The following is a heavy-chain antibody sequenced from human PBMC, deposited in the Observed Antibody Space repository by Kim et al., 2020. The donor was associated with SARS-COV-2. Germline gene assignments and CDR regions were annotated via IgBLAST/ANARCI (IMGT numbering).Heavy chain of an antibody. CDR3: ARGRVGVVPSPVLGLGPFWKYPYMDV. D-gene: IGHD3-3*01. J-gene: IGHJ6*03. CDR1: GGSFSDFS. CDR2: INQSGTT. V-gene: IGHV4-34*01. Sequence: SETLSLTCAVFGGSFSDFSWTWIRQSSEKGLEWIGEINQSGTTNYNPSLKSRVTISLDMSKNQFSLKVASVTAADTAIYYCARGRVGVVPSPVLGLGPFWKYPYMDVWDKGATVTVS.